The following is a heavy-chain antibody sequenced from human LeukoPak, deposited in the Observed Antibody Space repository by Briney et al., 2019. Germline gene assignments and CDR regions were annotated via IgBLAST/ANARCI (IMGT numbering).Heavy chain of an antibody. D-gene: IGHD2-2*01. CDR1: GGSFSGYY. J-gene: IGHJ6*02. Sequence: SETLSLTCAVYGGSFSGYYWSWIRQPPGKGLEWIGEINHSGSTNYNPSLKSRVTISVDTSKNQFSLKLSSVTAADTAVYYCGRGYCSSTSCPPMDVWGQGTTVTVSS. CDR2: INHSGST. CDR3: GRGYCSSTSCPPMDV. V-gene: IGHV4-34*01.